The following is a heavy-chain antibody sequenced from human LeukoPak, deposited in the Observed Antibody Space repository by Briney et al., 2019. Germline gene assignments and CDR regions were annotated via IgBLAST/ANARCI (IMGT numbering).Heavy chain of an antibody. D-gene: IGHD4-11*01. CDR3: AKGPYSNYAGQPLDP. Sequence: GGSLRLSCAASGFTFSSYWMHWVRQAPGKGLVWVSRINSDGSSTSYADSVKGRFTISRDNAKNTLYLQMNSLRAEDTAVYYCAKGPYSNYAGQPLDPWGQGTLVTVSS. CDR1: GFTFSSYW. CDR2: INSDGSST. J-gene: IGHJ5*02. V-gene: IGHV3-74*01.